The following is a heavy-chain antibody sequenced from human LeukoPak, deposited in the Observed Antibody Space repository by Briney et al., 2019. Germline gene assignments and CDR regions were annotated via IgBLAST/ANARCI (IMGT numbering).Heavy chain of an antibody. D-gene: IGHD4-17*01. CDR3: ATVTTGY. CDR1: GFTVSSNY. Sequence: GGSLRLSCAASGFTVSSNYMSWVRQAPGKGLEGVSVIYSGGSTYYADSVKGRFTISRDNSKNTLYLQMNRLRAEDTAVYYCATVTTGYWGQGTLVTVSS. CDR2: IYSGGST. V-gene: IGHV3-66*02. J-gene: IGHJ4*02.